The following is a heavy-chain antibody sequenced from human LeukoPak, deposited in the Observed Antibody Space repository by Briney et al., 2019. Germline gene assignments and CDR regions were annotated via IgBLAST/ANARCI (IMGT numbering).Heavy chain of an antibody. J-gene: IGHJ4*02. CDR2: ISWDGGST. D-gene: IGHD2-21*02. CDR1: GFTFDDYA. Sequence: PGGSLRLSCAASGFTFDDYAMHWVRQAPGKGLEWVSLISWDGGSTYYADSVKGRFTISRDNSKNSLYLQMNSLRAEDTALYYCAKDAIPYCGGDCYAELDYWGQGTLVTVSS. CDR3: AKDAIPYCGGDCYAELDY. V-gene: IGHV3-43D*03.